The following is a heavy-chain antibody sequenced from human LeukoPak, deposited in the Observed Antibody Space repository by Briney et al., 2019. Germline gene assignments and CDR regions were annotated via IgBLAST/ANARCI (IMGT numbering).Heavy chain of an antibody. Sequence: GGSLRLSCVASGFTVRRNYMSSVRQAPGKGLEWVSIIYSDGNTYYADSVKGKFTISRDISKNTLYLQMNSLRAEDTAVYYCARVDYNKWFDPWGQGTLVTVSS. D-gene: IGHD4-11*01. J-gene: IGHJ5*02. CDR1: GFTVRRNY. V-gene: IGHV3-66*01. CDR3: ARVDYNKWFDP. CDR2: IYSDGNT.